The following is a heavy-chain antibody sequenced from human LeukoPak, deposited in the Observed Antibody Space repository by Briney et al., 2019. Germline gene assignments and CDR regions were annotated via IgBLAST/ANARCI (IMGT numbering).Heavy chain of an antibody. J-gene: IGHJ4*02. CDR1: GGSISSSSYY. CDR3: ASYRIVGATRLFDY. V-gene: IGHV4-39*07. D-gene: IGHD1-26*01. Sequence: SETLSLTCTVSGGSISSSSYYWGWIREPPGKGLEWIGSIYYSGSTYYNPSLKSRVTISVGTSKNQFSLKLSSVTAADTAVYYCASYRIVGATRLFDYWGQGTLVTVSS. CDR2: IYYSGST.